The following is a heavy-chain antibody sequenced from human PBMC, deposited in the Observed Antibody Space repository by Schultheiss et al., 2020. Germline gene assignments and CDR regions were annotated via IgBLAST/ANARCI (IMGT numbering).Heavy chain of an antibody. Sequence: SETLSLTCTVSGGSISSSSYYWGWIRQPPGKGLEWIGSIYYSGSTYYNPSLKSRVTISVDTSKNQFSLKLSSVTAADTAVYYCARLSPRGYSYGYWGKGTLVTVSS. J-gene: IGHJ4*02. V-gene: IGHV4-39*01. CDR1: GGSISSSSYY. D-gene: IGHD5-18*01. CDR3: ARLSPRGYSYGY. CDR2: IYYSGST.